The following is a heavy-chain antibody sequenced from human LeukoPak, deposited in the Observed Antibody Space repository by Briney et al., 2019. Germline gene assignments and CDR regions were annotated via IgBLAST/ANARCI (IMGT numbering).Heavy chain of an antibody. CDR3: ARGRTERGPRNYYFYYYMDV. Sequence: ASVKVSCKASGYTFTSYDINWVRQATGQGLEWMGWMNPNSGYTGYAQKFQGRVTTTRNTSISTAYMELSSLRSEDAAVYYCARGRTERGPRNYYFYYYMDVWGDGTTVTVSS. J-gene: IGHJ6*03. D-gene: IGHD1-1*01. V-gene: IGHV1-8*03. CDR1: GYTFTSYD. CDR2: MNPNSGYT.